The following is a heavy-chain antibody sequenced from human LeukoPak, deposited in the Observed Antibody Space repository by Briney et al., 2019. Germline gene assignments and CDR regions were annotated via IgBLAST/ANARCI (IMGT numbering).Heavy chain of an antibody. V-gene: IGHV6-1*01. Sequence: SQTLSLTCAISGDSVPSNSAAWNWIRQSPSRGLEWLGRTYYRSKWYNDYAVSVKSRITINPDTSKNQFSLQLNSETPEDTAVYYCARMNVVVYYFDYWGQGTLVTVSS. CDR2: TYYRSKWYN. CDR1: GDSVPSNSAA. D-gene: IGHD2-2*01. J-gene: IGHJ4*02. CDR3: ARMNVVVYYFDY.